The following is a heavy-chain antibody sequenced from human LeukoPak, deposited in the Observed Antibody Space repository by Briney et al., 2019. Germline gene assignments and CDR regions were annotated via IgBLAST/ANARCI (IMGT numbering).Heavy chain of an antibody. Sequence: GASVKVSCKASGGTFSSYAISWVRQAPGQGLEWMGGIIPIFGTANYAQKFQGRVTITADESTTTAYMELSSLRSDDTAVYYCARAGDRRLGYFDYWGQGTLVTVSS. J-gene: IGHJ4*02. CDR2: IIPIFGTA. CDR1: GGTFSSYA. CDR3: ARAGDRRLGYFDY. V-gene: IGHV1-69*01. D-gene: IGHD3-16*01.